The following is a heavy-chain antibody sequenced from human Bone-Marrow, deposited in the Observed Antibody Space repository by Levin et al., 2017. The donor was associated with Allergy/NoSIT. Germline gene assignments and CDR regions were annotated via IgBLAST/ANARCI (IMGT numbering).Heavy chain of an antibody. V-gene: IGHV3-23*01. Sequence: SGGSLRLSCAASGFTFSNYGMSWVRQAPGKGLEWVSAISGSGGDTNYADSVKGRFTISRDNSKNSLYLQMNSLRAEDTAVYYCAKSRQLGIDAFHSWGQGTMVTVSS. CDR2: ISGSGGDT. CDR3: AKSRQLGIDAFHS. D-gene: IGHD7-27*01. CDR1: GFTFSNYG. J-gene: IGHJ3*02.